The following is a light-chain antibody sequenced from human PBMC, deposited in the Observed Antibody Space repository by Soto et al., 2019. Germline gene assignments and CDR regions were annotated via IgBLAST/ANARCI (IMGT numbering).Light chain of an antibody. CDR1: SSNIGAGYD. J-gene: IGLJ2*01. CDR2: GYN. Sequence: QSVLTQPPSVSGAPGQMVTISCTGSSSNIGAGYDVHWYQQLPGTAPKLLVYGYNNRPSGVPDRFSVSKSGTSASLTITGLQTEDEADYYCQSYDSSLSAWVFGGGTKLTVL. V-gene: IGLV1-40*01. CDR3: QSYDSSLSAWV.